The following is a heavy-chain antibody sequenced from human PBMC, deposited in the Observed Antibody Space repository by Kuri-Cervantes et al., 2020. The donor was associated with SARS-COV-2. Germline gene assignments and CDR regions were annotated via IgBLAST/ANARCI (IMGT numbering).Heavy chain of an antibody. Sequence: GESLKISCAASGFTFSSYWMSWVRQAPGKGLEWVANIKQDGSEKYYVDSVKGRFTISRDNAKNSLYLRMNSLRAEDTAVYYCARAVLGVVAYFDYWGQGTLVTVSS. V-gene: IGHV3-7*04. CDR3: ARAVLGVVAYFDY. D-gene: IGHD3-3*01. J-gene: IGHJ4*02. CDR1: GFTFSSYW. CDR2: IKQDGSEK.